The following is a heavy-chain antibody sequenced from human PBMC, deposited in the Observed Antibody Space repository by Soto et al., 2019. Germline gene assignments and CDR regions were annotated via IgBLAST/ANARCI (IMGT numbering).Heavy chain of an antibody. CDR1: GASVDSNRSY. D-gene: IGHD6-13*01. J-gene: IGHJ5*02. CDR3: ARPKTSAAPTGKGWFDP. CDR2: IFYTGST. Sequence: SETLSLTCTVSGASVDSNRSYWAWIRQPPGKGLEWIGSIFYTGSTYYGPSLKGRLIISVDPSKNQFSLKLTSVTAADTAMYYGARPKTSAAPTGKGWFDPWGQLTLITVSS. V-gene: IGHV4-39*01.